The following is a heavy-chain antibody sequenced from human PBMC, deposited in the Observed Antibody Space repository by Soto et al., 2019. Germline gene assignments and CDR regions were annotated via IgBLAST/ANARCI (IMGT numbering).Heavy chain of an antibody. D-gene: IGHD3-10*01. CDR2: ISSSSTNI. CDR1: GFTFSTYS. Sequence: PGGSLRLSCAASGFTFSTYSMNWVRQAPWKGLECVSYISSSSTNIFYTDSVKGRFTISRDNARNSLYLQMNSLRAEDTAVYYCARDHYFGSGSYGLDYWGPGTLVTVSS. CDR3: ARDHYFGSGSYGLDY. J-gene: IGHJ4*02. V-gene: IGHV3-21*05.